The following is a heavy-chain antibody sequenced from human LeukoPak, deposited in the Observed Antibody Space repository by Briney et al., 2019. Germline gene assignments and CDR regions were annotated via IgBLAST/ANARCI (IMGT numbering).Heavy chain of an antibody. CDR2: INAGNGNT. V-gene: IGHV1-3*01. Sequence: ASVKVSCKASGYTFTSYAMHWVRQAPGQRLEWMGWINAGNGNTKYSQKFQGRVTITRDTSASTAYMELSSLRSEDTAVYYCARDGGYSSGWPAYYYGMDVWGQGTTVTVSS. CDR3: ARDGGYSSGWPAYYYGMDV. CDR1: GYTFTSYA. D-gene: IGHD6-19*01. J-gene: IGHJ6*02.